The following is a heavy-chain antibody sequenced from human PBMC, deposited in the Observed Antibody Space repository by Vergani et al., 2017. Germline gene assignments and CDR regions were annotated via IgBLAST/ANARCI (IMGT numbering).Heavy chain of an antibody. Sequence: QVQLVQSGAEVKKPGSSVKVSCKASGGTFSSYAISWVRQAPGQGLEWMGGNIPIFGTANYAQKFQGRVTITADESTSTAYMELSSLRSEDTAVYYCARGSHTVRYFDWLLINNWFDPWGQGTLVTVSS. CDR2: NIPIFGTA. J-gene: IGHJ5*02. V-gene: IGHV1-69*01. CDR3: ARGSHTVRYFDWLLINNWFDP. D-gene: IGHD3-9*01. CDR1: GGTFSSYA.